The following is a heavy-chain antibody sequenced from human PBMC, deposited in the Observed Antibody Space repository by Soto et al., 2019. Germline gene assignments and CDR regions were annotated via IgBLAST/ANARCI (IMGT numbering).Heavy chain of an antibody. J-gene: IGHJ5*02. Sequence: GASVKVSCKASAYTFTGYYMHWVRQAPGQGLEWMGWINPNSGGTNYAQKFQGWVTMTRDTSISTAYMELSRLRSDDTAVYYCARGPQGLELRGGGWFDPWGQGTLVTVSS. CDR2: INPNSGGT. V-gene: IGHV1-2*04. CDR3: ARGPQGLELRGGGWFDP. D-gene: IGHD1-7*01. CDR1: AYTFTGYY.